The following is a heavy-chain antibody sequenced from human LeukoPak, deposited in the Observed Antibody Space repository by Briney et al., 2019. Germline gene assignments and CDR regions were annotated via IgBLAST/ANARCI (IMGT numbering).Heavy chain of an antibody. CDR1: GFTFSTYA. J-gene: IGHJ4*02. CDR2: ISGSGGST. CDR3: PRDLPSRYYFDE. V-gene: IGHV3-23*01. Sequence: GGSLRLSCAASGFTFSTYAMSWVRQAPGKGLEWVSAISGSGGSTFNADSVKGRFTISRDYSKNTLFLQMNSLRAEDTAIYYCPRDLPSRYYFDEGSQGTLVTV.